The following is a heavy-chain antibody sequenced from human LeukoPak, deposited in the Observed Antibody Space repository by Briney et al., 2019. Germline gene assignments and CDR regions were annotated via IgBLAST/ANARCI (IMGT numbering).Heavy chain of an antibody. D-gene: IGHD6-19*01. V-gene: IGHV4-61*01. CDR1: GGSLRSGSYY. J-gene: IGHJ4*02. Sequence: SETLSLTCTVSGGSLRSGSYYWSWIRQPPGKGLEWIGYIHYTGTTNNSPSLKSRVTISIDTSKNQFSLKLTSVTAADTAVYYCARGAGWYDYWGQGTLVTVSS. CDR3: ARGAGWYDY. CDR2: IHYTGTT.